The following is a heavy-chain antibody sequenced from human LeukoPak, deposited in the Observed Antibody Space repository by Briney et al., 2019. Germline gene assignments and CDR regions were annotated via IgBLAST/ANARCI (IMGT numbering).Heavy chain of an antibody. Sequence: PSETLSLTCTVSGGSLSSSSYYWGWIRQPPGKGLEWIGRDIYSGTTYYNPSLKSRVTISVDTSKNQFSLKLSSVTAADTAVYYCARSRLTFWSGYSLSPSFAYWGQGTLVTVSS. CDR3: ARSRLTFWSGYSLSPSFAY. D-gene: IGHD3-3*01. CDR2: DIYSGTT. J-gene: IGHJ4*02. V-gene: IGHV4-39*01. CDR1: GGSLSSSSYY.